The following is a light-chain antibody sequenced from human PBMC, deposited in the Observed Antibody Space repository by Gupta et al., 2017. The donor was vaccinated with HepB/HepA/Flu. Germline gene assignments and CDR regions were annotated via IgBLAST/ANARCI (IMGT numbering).Light chain of an antibody. J-gene: IGKJ1*01. Sequence: EIVLTQSPGTLSLSPGERATLSCRASQSVSSNYLAWYQQKPGQAPRLLIYDASSRATGIPDRFSGSGSGTDFTLTIRRLEPEDFAVYYCQQYGTSPTWTFGQGTKVEIK. CDR3: QQYGTSPTWT. CDR1: QSVSSNY. CDR2: DAS. V-gene: IGKV3-20*01.